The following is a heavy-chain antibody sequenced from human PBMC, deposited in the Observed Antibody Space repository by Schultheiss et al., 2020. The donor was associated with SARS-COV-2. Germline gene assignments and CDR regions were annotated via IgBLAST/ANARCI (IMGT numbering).Heavy chain of an antibody. D-gene: IGHD4-17*01. V-gene: IGHV3-74*01. CDR2: INSDGSST. CDR3: AVTTVTRRFDAFDI. CDR1: GFTFSSYW. Sequence: GESLKISCAASGFTFSSYWMHWVRQAPGKGLVWVSRINSDGSSTSYADSVKGRFTISRDNAKNTLYLQMNSLRAEDTAVYYCAVTTVTRRFDAFDIWGQGTMVTVSS. J-gene: IGHJ3*02.